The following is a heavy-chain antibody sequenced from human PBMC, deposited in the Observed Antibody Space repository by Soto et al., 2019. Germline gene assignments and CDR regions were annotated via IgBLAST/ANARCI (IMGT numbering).Heavy chain of an antibody. V-gene: IGHV1-3*01. CDR1: GYTFTGYA. CDR2: INAGNGNT. D-gene: IGHD3-10*01. J-gene: IGHJ4*02. Sequence: ASVKVSCKASGYTFTGYAMHWVRQAPGQRLEWMGWINAGNGNTKYSQKFQGRVTITRDTSASTAYMELSSLRSEDTAVYYCARAGAGPAAFNSWARGTLVTVP. CDR3: ARAGAGPAAFNS.